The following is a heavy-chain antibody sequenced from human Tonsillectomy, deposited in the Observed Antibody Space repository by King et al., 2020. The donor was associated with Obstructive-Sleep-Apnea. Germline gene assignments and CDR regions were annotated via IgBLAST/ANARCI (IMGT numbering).Heavy chain of an antibody. V-gene: IGHV1-69*12. CDR1: GGTFSSYA. CDR3: ASRHVTAMGSNWFDP. J-gene: IGHJ5*02. Sequence: QLVQSWAEVKKTWSSVKVSCKASGGTFSSYAISRVREAPGQGLEWRGGFIPIFGTANYAQKCQGRVTITAGESNGTAYMELSSLRSEDTAVYYCASRHVTAMGSNWFDPWGQGTLVTVSS. CDR2: FIPIFGTA. D-gene: IGHD5-18*01.